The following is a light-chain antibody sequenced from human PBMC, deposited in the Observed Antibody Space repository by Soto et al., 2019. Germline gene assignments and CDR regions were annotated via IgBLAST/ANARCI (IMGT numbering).Light chain of an antibody. Sequence: EIQMTQSPSSLSASVGDRVTITCRASPSISNYLNWYQHKPGKAPELLIYAASNLQTGAPSRFSGSGSGTDFTLTISRLQPEDFATYYCQQSYSTPLTFGGGTKVEIK. V-gene: IGKV1-39*01. J-gene: IGKJ4*01. CDR1: PSISNY. CDR2: AAS. CDR3: QQSYSTPLT.